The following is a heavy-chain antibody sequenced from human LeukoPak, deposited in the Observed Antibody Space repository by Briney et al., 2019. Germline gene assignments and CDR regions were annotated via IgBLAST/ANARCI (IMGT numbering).Heavy chain of an antibody. Sequence: PGGSLRLSCAASEFTFSNYAMHWVRQAPGKGLEWVAVISYDGSNIYYADSVKGRFTISRHNSKNSLYLQMNSLRAEDTAVYYCAREGRQQPSRHYYYYMDVWGKGTTVTVSS. CDR2: ISYDGSNI. D-gene: IGHD6-13*01. CDR3: AREGRQQPSRHYYYYMDV. J-gene: IGHJ6*03. CDR1: EFTFSNYA. V-gene: IGHV3-30*04.